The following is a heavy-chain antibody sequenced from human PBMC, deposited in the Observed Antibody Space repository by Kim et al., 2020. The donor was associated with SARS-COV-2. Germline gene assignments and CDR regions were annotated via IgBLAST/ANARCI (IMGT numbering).Heavy chain of an antibody. D-gene: IGHD2-8*01. CDR3: AKVDPDGDYGDY. CDR2: I. Sequence: IGYAYSVKGRFTISRDNAKNSLYLQMNSLRAEDTALYYCAKVDPDGDYGDYWGQGTLVTVSS. V-gene: IGHV3-9*01. J-gene: IGHJ4*02.